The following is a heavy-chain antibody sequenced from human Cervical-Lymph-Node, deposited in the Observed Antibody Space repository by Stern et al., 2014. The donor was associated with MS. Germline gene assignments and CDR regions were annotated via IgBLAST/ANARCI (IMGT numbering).Heavy chain of an antibody. CDR2: ISAYNGNP. J-gene: IGHJ2*01. CDR1: GYTFTSYG. Sequence: VQLVQSGAEVKKPGASVKVSCKASGYTFTSYGISWGRQAPGQGLEWMGWISAYNGNPNYATKLQGSVTMTTDTSTSTAYMELRSLRSDDTAVYYCARGYYDFWSGTYWYFDLWGRGTLVTVSS. CDR3: ARGYYDFWSGTYWYFDL. V-gene: IGHV1-18*01. D-gene: IGHD3-3*01.